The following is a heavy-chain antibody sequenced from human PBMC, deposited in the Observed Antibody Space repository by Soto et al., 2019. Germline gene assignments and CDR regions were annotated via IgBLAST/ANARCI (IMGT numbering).Heavy chain of an antibody. CDR3: ARDLKPSQAPRAFDI. CDR1: GGTFSSYA. Sequence: SVKVSCKASGGTFSSYAISWVRQAPGQGLEWMGGIIPIFGTANYAQKFQGRVTITADESTSTAYMELSSLRSEDTAVYYCARDLKPSQAPRAFDIWGQGTMVTVSS. V-gene: IGHV1-69*13. J-gene: IGHJ3*02. CDR2: IIPIFGTA.